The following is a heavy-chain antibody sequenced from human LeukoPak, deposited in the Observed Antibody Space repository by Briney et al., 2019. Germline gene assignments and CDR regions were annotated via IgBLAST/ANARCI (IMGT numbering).Heavy chain of an antibody. CDR2: FSCSGST. V-gene: IGHV4-39*07. CDR1: GGSISSCTYS. J-gene: IGHJ5*02. CDR3: ARTSGTLSGWFDI. D-gene: IGHD1-1*01. Sequence: SETLSLTCSVSGGSISSCTYSWGWIRQPPGKGLEWIGSFSCSGSTYYNPSLKSRVTISVDTSKSQFSLYMDSVTAADTAVYYCARTSGTLSGWFDIWGQGTLVTVSS.